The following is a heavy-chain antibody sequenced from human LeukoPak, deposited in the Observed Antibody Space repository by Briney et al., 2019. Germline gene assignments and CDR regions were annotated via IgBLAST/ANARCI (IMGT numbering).Heavy chain of an antibody. D-gene: IGHD1-14*01. V-gene: IGHV4-61*02. J-gene: IGHJ2*01. CDR1: GGSISSGSYY. Sequence: SETLSLTCTVSGGSISSGSYYWSWIRQPAGKGLEWIGRIYTSGSTNYNPSLKSRVTISVDTSKNQFSLKLSSVTAADTAVYYRARDSGQYWYFDLWGRGTLVTVSS. CDR3: ARDSGQYWYFDL. CDR2: IYTSGST.